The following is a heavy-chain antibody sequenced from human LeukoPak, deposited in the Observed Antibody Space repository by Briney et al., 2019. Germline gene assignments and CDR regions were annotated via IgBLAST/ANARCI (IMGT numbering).Heavy chain of an antibody. V-gene: IGHV3-23*01. CDR3: AKDCSGGRCYGRWFDP. CDR2: ISGSGGST. J-gene: IGHJ5*02. Sequence: ETLSLTCTVSGGSISSYYWSWVRQAPGKGLEWVSAISGSGGSTYYADSVKGRFTISRDNSKNTLYLQMNSLRAEDTAVYYCAKDCSGGRCYGRWFDPWGQGTPVTVSS. D-gene: IGHD2-15*01. CDR1: GGSISSYY.